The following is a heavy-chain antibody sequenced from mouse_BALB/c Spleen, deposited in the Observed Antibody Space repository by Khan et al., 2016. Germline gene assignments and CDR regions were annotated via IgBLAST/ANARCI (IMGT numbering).Heavy chain of an antibody. CDR2: IDPANGNT. D-gene: IGHD4-1*01. CDR1: GFNIKDTY. J-gene: IGHJ2*01. CDR3: ARCNWDGDYFDY. Sequence: VQLQQSGAELVKPGASVKLSCTASGFNIKDTYIHWVKQRPEQGLEWIGRIDPANGNTKYDPKFQGKATITADTSSNTAYLQRSSLTSEDTAVYYCARCNWDGDYFDYWGQGTTLTVSS. V-gene: IGHV14-3*02.